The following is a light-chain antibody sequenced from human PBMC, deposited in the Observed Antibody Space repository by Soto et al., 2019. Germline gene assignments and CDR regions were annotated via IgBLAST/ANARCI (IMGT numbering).Light chain of an antibody. J-gene: IGLJ1*01. CDR2: EGS. V-gene: IGLV2-23*01. CDR1: SSDVGSSNL. CDR3: CSFAGSSTFYV. Sequence: QSVLTQPASVSGSPGQSITISCTGTSSDVGSSNLVSWYQQHPGKAPKLIIYEGSRRPSGVSGRFSGSKSGNTASLTISGLQAEDEADYYCCSFAGSSTFYVFGTGTKVTV.